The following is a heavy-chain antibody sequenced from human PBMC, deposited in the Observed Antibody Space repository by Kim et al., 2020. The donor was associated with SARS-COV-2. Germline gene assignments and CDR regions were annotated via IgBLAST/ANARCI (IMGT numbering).Heavy chain of an antibody. D-gene: IGHD1-1*01. Sequence: QKFQGRVTITRDTSASTAFMELSSLTSEDTAIYHCARDGTTRNGGYYFDYWGQGALVTVSS. V-gene: IGHV1-3*01. J-gene: IGHJ4*01. CDR3: ARDGTTRNGGYYFDY.